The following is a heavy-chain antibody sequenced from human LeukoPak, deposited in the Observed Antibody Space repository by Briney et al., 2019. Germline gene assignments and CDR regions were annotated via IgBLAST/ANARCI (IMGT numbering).Heavy chain of an antibody. Sequence: PGGSLRLSCAASGFTFSSYGMHWVHQAPGKGLEWVAFIWYDGSNKYYADSVKGRFTISRDNSKNTLYLQMNSLRAEDAAVYYCAKDEVLGFWSGYPNWFDPWGQGTLVTVSS. D-gene: IGHD3-3*01. CDR1: GFTFSSYG. CDR2: IWYDGSNK. J-gene: IGHJ5*02. CDR3: AKDEVLGFWSGYPNWFDP. V-gene: IGHV3-30*02.